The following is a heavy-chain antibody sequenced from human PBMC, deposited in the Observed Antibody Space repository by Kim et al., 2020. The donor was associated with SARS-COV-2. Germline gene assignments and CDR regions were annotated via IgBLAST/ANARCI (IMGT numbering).Heavy chain of an antibody. V-gene: IGHV4-31*02. Sequence: SRVTISVDTSKNQFSLKLSSVTAADTAVYYCARVFSSGITMVRGLNWFDPWGQGTLVTVSS. CDR3: ARVFSSGITMVRGLNWFDP. J-gene: IGHJ5*02. D-gene: IGHD3-10*01.